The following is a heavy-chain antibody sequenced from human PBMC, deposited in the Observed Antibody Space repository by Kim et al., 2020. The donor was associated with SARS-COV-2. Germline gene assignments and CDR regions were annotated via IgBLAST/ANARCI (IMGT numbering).Heavy chain of an antibody. CDR2: IIPIFGTA. V-gene: IGHV1-69*13. J-gene: IGHJ4*02. D-gene: IGHD3-16*02. Sequence: SVKVSCKASGGTFSSYAISWVRQAPGQGLEWMGGIIPIFGTANYAQKFQGRVTITADESTSTAYMELSSLRSEDTAVYYCARGGITFGGVIAPYYFDYWGQGTLVTVSS. CDR3: ARGGITFGGVIAPYYFDY. CDR1: GGTFSSYA.